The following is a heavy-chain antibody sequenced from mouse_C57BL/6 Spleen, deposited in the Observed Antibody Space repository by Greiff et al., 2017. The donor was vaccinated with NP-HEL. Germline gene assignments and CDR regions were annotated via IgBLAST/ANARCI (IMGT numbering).Heavy chain of an antibody. CDR2: IDPSDSET. J-gene: IGHJ4*01. V-gene: IGHV1-52*01. D-gene: IGHD2-2*01. CDR1: GYTFTSYW. CDR3: ARSRGYGDYAMDC. Sequence: VQLQQPGAELVRPGSSVKLSCKASGYTFTSYWMHWVKQRPIQGLEWIGNIDPSDSETHYNQKFKDKATLTVDKSSSTAYMQLSSLTSEDSAVYYCARSRGYGDYAMDCWGQGTSVTVSS.